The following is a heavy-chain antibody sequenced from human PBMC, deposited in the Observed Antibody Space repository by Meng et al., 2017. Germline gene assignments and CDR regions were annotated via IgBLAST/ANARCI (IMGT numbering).Heavy chain of an antibody. CDR3: ARRSQGLGYSSSWMYYYYYGMDV. V-gene: IGHV1-18*01. Sequence: APVKVSCKASGGTFSSYAISWVRQAPGQGREGLGGISAYNGNTNYAQKLQGRVTMTTDTSTSTAYMELRSLRSDDTAVYYCARRSQGLGYSSSWMYYYYYGMDVWGQGTTVTVSS. D-gene: IGHD6-13*01. J-gene: IGHJ6*02. CDR2: ISAYNGNT. CDR1: GGTFSSYA.